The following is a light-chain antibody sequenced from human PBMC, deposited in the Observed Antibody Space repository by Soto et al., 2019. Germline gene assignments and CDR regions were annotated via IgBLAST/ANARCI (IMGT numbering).Light chain of an antibody. CDR1: SSDVGGYNY. Sequence: QSALTQPRSVSGSPGQSVTISCSGTSSDVGGYNYVSWYQQYPGAAPKLMIYDVTMRPSGVPYRFSGSKSGNTASLTISGLQAEDEAAYYCCSYAGSYTFYVFGGGTKLTVL. V-gene: IGLV2-11*01. CDR2: DVT. CDR3: CSYAGSYTFYV. J-gene: IGLJ1*01.